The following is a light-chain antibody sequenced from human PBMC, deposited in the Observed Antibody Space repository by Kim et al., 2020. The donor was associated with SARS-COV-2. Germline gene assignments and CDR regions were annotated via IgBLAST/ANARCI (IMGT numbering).Light chain of an antibody. V-gene: IGLV3-19*01. CDR3: NSRDSSGDRWL. CDR2: GKN. Sequence: AVGQKVRITCQGVSRRNYYGSCYQQKPGQAPVLVVYGKNIRPSGIPDRFSGSSSGDTVSLTITGAQAEDEADYYCNSRDSSGDRWLFGGGTQLTVL. J-gene: IGLJ3*02. CDR1: SRRNYY.